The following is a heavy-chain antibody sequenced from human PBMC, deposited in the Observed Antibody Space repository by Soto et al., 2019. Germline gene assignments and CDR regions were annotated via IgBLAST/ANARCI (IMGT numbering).Heavy chain of an antibody. CDR3: ARFFFDSSGYLPSPYYYYYGMDV. CDR1: GVTFSSYW. D-gene: IGHD3-22*01. Sequence: GGSLRLSCAASGVTFSSYWMSWVRQAPGKELEWVANIKQDGSEKYYVDSVKGRFTISRDDAKNSLYLQMNSLRAEDTAVYYCARFFFDSSGYLPSPYYYYYGMDVWGQGTTVTVSS. J-gene: IGHJ6*02. V-gene: IGHV3-7*04. CDR2: IKQDGSEK.